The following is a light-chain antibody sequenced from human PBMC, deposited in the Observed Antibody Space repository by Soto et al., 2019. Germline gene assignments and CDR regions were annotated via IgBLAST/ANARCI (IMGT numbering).Light chain of an antibody. CDR2: TVS. CDR1: HGVSGW. V-gene: IGKV1-12*01. CDR3: QQGKTFPFT. J-gene: IGKJ3*01. Sequence: IQMTQSPSSVSASVGDTVTLSCQTSHGVSGWLAWYQQKPGKTPTLLIYTVSNLQSGVPSRFRGSGSGTDFSLTITYLPPEDFATYFCQQGKTFPFTFGPGTKVEVK.